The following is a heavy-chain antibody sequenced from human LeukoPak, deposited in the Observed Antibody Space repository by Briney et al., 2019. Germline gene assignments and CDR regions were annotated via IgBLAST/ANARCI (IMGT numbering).Heavy chain of an antibody. CDR3: AKPEVSGGAVAGFDY. J-gene: IGHJ4*02. CDR2: ISSSSSYI. D-gene: IGHD6-19*01. Sequence: PGGSLRLSCAASGFTFSSYSMNWVRQAPGKGLEWVASISSSSSYIYYADSVKGRSTISRDNAKNSLYLQMNSLRAEDTAVYYCAKPEVSGGAVAGFDYWGQGTLVTVSS. V-gene: IGHV3-21*01. CDR1: GFTFSSYS.